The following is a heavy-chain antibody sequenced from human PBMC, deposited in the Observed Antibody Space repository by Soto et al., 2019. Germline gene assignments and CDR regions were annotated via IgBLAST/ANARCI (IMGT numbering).Heavy chain of an antibody. D-gene: IGHD2-21*02. CDR3: ARAGYCGPGCYYYFDY. Sequence: LRLSCAVSGFTFGSYWMNWVRLIPGKGLEWVAYIKPDGSATYYVDSVKGRFTISRDNAKNSLYLQMNSLRVEDTSVYYCARAGYCGPGCYYYFDYWGQGTLVTVSS. V-gene: IGHV3-7*01. CDR2: IKPDGSAT. CDR1: GFTFGSYW. J-gene: IGHJ4*02.